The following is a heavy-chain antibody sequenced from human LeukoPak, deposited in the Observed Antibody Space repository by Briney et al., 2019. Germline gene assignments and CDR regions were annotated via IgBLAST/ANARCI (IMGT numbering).Heavy chain of an antibody. CDR3: ARHQLRGFLDDN. D-gene: IGHD3-10*01. CDR2: INHSGST. Sequence: PSETLSLTCAVYGGSFSGYYWSWIRQPPGKGLEWIGEINHSGSTNYNPSLKSRVTISVDTSKNQFSLKLSSVTAADTAVYYCARHQLRGFLDDNWGQGTLVTVSS. CDR1: GGSFSGYY. V-gene: IGHV4-34*01. J-gene: IGHJ4*02.